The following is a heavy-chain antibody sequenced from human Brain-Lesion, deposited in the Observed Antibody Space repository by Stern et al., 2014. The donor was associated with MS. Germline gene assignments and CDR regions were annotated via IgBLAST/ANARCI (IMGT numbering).Heavy chain of an antibody. Sequence: EVQLEESGAEVKKPGESLKISCEASGYLFDDYWIGWVRQMSGRGLELVAIIFPRDSNTRYSPSVQGQVTISADKSISTAYLQWSSLKAPAPAMYYCARSPATPSGYDRFDYWGQGALVTVSS. J-gene: IGHJ4*02. CDR2: IFPRDSNT. CDR3: ARSPATPSGYDRFDY. D-gene: IGHD5-12*01. CDR1: GYLFDDYW. V-gene: IGHV5-51*03.